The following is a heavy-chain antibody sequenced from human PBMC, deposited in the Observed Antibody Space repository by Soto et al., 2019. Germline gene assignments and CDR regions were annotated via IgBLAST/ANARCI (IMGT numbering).Heavy chain of an antibody. CDR2: ISYDGSNK. CDR3: AKARSWADAFDI. J-gene: IGHJ3*02. Sequence: LRLSCAASGFTFSSYGMHWVRQAPGKGLEWVAVISYDGSNKYYADSVKGRFTISRDNSKNTLYLQMNSLRAEDTAVYYCAKARSWADAFDIWGQGTMVTVSS. CDR1: GFTFSSYG. V-gene: IGHV3-30*18. D-gene: IGHD1-26*01.